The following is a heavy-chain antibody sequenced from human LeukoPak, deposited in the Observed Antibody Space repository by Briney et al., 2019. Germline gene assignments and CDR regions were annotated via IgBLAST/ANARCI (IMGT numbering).Heavy chain of an antibody. J-gene: IGHJ6*03. CDR3: AKRRGLELTYYYHMDV. CDR2: IRGSGGST. CDR1: GFTFSSYA. V-gene: IGHV3-23*01. D-gene: IGHD1-7*01. Sequence: GGSLRLSCAASGFTFSSYAMSWVRQAPGKGLEWVSAIRGSGGSTYYADSVKGRFTISRDNSKNTLYLQMNSLRADDTAVYYCAKRRGLELTYYYHMDVWGKGTTVTVSS.